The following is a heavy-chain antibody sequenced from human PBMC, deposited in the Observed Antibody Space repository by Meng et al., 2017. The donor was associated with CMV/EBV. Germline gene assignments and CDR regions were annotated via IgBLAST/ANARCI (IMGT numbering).Heavy chain of an antibody. V-gene: IGHV3-7*01. J-gene: IGHJ4*02. CDR3: ARDTRAATDY. D-gene: IGHD2-15*01. CDR2: IKQDGSEK. Sequence: GESLKISCAASGFTFSSYWMSWVRQAPGTGLEWVANIKQDGSEKYYVDSVKGRFTISRDNAKNSLYLQMNSLRAEDTAVYYCARDTRAATDYWGQGTLVTVSS. CDR1: GFTFSSYW.